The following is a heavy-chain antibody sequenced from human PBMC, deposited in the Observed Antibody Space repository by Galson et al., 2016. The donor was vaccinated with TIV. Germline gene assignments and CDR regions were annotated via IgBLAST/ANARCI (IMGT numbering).Heavy chain of an antibody. J-gene: IGHJ4*02. CDR1: GFTFSSYS. Sequence: SLRLSCAASGFTFSSYSMNWVRQAPGKGLEWVSYISSSSSVIYYADSVKGRFTISRDNAKNSLYLQMNSLRAEDTAVYYCARDRSEHGTGSYYNDHWGQGTLFTVSS. V-gene: IGHV3-48*04. CDR3: ARDRSEHGTGSYYNDH. D-gene: IGHD3-10*01. CDR2: ISSSSSVI.